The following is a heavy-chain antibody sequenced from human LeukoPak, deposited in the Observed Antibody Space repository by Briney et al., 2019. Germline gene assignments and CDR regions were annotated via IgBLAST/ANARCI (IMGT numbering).Heavy chain of an antibody. CDR2: ISYDGSNK. V-gene: IGHV3-30-3*01. CDR1: GFTFSSYA. D-gene: IGHD6-19*01. Sequence: PGRSLRLSCAASGFTFSSYAMHWVRQAPGKGLEGVAVISYDGSNKYYADSVKGRFTISRDNSKNTLYLQMNSLRAEDTAVYYCARVAYSSGWYDYWGQGTLVTVSS. J-gene: IGHJ4*02. CDR3: ARVAYSSGWYDY.